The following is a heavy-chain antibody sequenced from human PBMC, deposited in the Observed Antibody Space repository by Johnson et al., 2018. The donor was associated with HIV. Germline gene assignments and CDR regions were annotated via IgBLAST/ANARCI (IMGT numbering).Heavy chain of an antibody. Sequence: VQLVESGGGVVQPGRSLRLSCAASGFTFSSYGMHWVRQAPGKGLEWVAVISYDGSNKYYADSVKGRFIMSRDNSKNTLYLQMNSLRAEDTAAYYCASAIPGRSSLDGFDFWGQGTMVTVSS. V-gene: IGHV3-30*19. J-gene: IGHJ3*01. D-gene: IGHD2-2*01. CDR1: GFTFSSYG. CDR3: ASAIPGRSSLDGFDF. CDR2: ISYDGSNK.